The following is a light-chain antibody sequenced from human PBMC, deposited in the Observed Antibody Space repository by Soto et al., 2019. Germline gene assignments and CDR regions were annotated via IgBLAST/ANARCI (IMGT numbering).Light chain of an antibody. CDR3: TSDTNASPSV. J-gene: IGLJ1*01. Sequence: QSVLTQPAPVSRAPGQSITISCTGTSSDVGGYNYVSWYQQHPGKAPKLMIYEVSNRPSGVSNRFSGSKSGNTASLTISGLQAEVEAYYYCTSDTNASPSVCGTGLKVTGL. V-gene: IGLV2-14*01. CDR2: EVS. CDR1: SSDVGGYNY.